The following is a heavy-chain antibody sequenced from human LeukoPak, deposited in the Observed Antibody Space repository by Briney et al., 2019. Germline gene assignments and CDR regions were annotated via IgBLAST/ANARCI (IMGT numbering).Heavy chain of an antibody. Sequence: GGSLRLSCAASSFTVSSSYMTWVRQAPGKGLEWVSIIYSGGSTYYADSVKGRFTISRDNAKNSQYLQMNSLRAEDTAVYYCARLPLTARRHFDYWGQGTLVTVSS. D-gene: IGHD5-18*01. CDR3: ARLPLTARRHFDY. CDR1: SFTVSSSY. J-gene: IGHJ4*02. V-gene: IGHV3-66*04. CDR2: IYSGGST.